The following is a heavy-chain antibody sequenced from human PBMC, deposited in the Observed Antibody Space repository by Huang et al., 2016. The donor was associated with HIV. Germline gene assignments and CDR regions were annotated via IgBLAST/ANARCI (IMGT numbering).Heavy chain of an antibody. CDR2: INPNSGGT. D-gene: IGHD5-18*01. V-gene: IGHV1-2*02. CDR1: GYTFTGYY. CDR3: ARVTGGYSYGFDAFDI. J-gene: IGHJ3*02. Sequence: GASVKVSCKASGYTFTGYYMHWVRQAPGQGLEWMGWINPNSGGTNYAQKFQGRVTMTRDTSISTAYMELSRLRSDDTAVYYWARVTGGYSYGFDAFDIWGQGTMVTVSS.